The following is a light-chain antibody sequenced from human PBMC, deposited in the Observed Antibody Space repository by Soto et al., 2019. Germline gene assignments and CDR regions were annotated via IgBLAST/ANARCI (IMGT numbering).Light chain of an antibody. J-gene: IGKJ2*01. CDR1: QSVSSSY. CDR3: QQYGSSLPNT. V-gene: IGKV3-20*01. CDR2: GAS. Sequence: EIVLTQSPGTLSLSPGERATLSCRASQSVSSSYLAWYQQKPGQAPRLLIYGASSRATGIPDRFSGSGSGTDFTLTISRLEPEDFAVYYCQQYGSSLPNTVGQGPKLEIK.